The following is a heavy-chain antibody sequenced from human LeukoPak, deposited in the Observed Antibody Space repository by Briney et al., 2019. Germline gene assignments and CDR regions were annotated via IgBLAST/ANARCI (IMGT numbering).Heavy chain of an antibody. J-gene: IGHJ4*02. V-gene: IGHV3-9*03. CDR1: GFTFDDYA. Sequence: GGSLRLSCAASGFTFDDYAMHWVRQAPGKGLEWVSGISWNSGSIGYADSVKGRFTISRDNAKNSLYLQMNSLRAEDMALYYCAKASSIEYSSSSPIDYWGQGTLVTVSS. D-gene: IGHD6-6*01. CDR2: ISWNSGSI. CDR3: AKASSIEYSSSSPIDY.